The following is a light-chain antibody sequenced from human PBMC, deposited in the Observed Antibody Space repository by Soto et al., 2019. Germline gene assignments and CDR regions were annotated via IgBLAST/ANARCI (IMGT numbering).Light chain of an antibody. CDR3: CSYTTSNTRQIV. J-gene: IGLJ1*01. V-gene: IGLV2-14*01. CDR2: DVS. Sequence: QSVLTQPASVSWSPGQSITISSTGTSSDVGGYNYVSWYQQQPGKAPKFMIYDVSNRPSGVSNRFSGSKSGNTASLTISGLHAEEEADYYCCSYTTSNTRQIVFGTGTKVTGL. CDR1: SSDVGGYNY.